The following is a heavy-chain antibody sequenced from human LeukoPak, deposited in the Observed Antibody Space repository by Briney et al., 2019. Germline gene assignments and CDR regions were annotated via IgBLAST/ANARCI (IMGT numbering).Heavy chain of an antibody. Sequence: PGGSLRLSCAASGFTVSSNYMSWDRQAPGKGLEWVSVIYSGGSTYYADSVKGRFTISRDNSKNTLYLQMNSLRAEDTAVYYCAGTFSSSWYVGNWFDPWGQGTLVTVSS. V-gene: IGHV3-53*01. D-gene: IGHD6-13*01. CDR1: GFTVSSNY. CDR3: AGTFSSSWYVGNWFDP. CDR2: IYSGGST. J-gene: IGHJ5*02.